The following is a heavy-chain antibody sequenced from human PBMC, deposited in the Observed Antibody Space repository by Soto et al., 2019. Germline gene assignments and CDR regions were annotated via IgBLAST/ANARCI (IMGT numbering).Heavy chain of an antibody. Sequence: EVQLVESGGGLVQPGGSLRLSCAASGFTFSSYAMHWVRQAPGKGLEYVSAISSNGGSTYYANSVKGRFTISRDNSKSTLYLQMGSLRAEYMAVYYCARALGYAFDIWGQGTMVTVSS. CDR1: GFTFSSYA. J-gene: IGHJ3*02. D-gene: IGHD7-27*01. V-gene: IGHV3-64*01. CDR3: ARALGYAFDI. CDR2: ISSNGGST.